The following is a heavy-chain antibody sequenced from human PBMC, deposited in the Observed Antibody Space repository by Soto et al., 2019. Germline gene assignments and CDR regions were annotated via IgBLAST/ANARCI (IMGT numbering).Heavy chain of an antibody. Sequence: PSETLSLTCTVSGGSISSSSYYWGWIRQPPGKGLEWIGSIYYSGSTYYNPSLKSRVTISVDTSKNQFSLKLSSVTAADTAVYYCARRKVVTESFDYYGMDVWGQGTTVTAP. D-gene: IGHD2-15*01. CDR3: ARRKVVTESFDYYGMDV. CDR1: GGSISSSSYY. V-gene: IGHV4-39*01. CDR2: IYYSGST. J-gene: IGHJ6*02.